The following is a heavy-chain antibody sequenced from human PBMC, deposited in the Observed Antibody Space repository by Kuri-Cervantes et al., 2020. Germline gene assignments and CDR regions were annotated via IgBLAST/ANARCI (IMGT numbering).Heavy chain of an antibody. V-gene: IGHV3-48*01. CDR2: ISGSSSTI. J-gene: IGHJ6*02. D-gene: IGHD7-27*01. CDR3: AREGWGSDYYGMDV. CDR1: GFTFSSYS. Sequence: GESLKISRAASGFTFSSYSMNWVRQAPGKGLEWVSYISGSSSTIYYADSVKGRFTISRDNSKNTLYLQMNSLRAEDTAVYYCAREGWGSDYYGMDVWGQGTTVTVSS.